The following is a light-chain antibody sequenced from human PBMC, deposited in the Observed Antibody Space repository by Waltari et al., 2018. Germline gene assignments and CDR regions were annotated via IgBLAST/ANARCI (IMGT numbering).Light chain of an antibody. V-gene: IGKV2-28*01. CDR2: LGS. CDR1: QSLLHSDGYNY. Sequence: DILMTQSPLSLSVIPGEPASITCRSSQSLLHSDGYNYLHGYLQKPGQSPQLLIYLGSSRASGVPDRVSGSGSGTYFTLKITRVEPEDVGLYYCMQALQMYTFGQGTRLDI. CDR3: MQALQMYT. J-gene: IGKJ2*01.